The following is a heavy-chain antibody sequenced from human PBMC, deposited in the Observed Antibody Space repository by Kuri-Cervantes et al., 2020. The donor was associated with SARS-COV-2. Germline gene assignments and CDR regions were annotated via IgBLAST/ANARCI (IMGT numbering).Heavy chain of an antibody. D-gene: IGHD3-10*01. CDR3: ARDSRGDLQYIYGMDV. CDR1: GFTFSTYS. V-gene: IGHV3-7*03. J-gene: IGHJ6*02. CDR2: IRQDRSEK. Sequence: LSLTCAASGFTFSTYSMIWVRQAPGKGLEWVANIRQDRSEKYYVDSVKGRFTISRDNAKNSLYLQMNSLRAEDTAVYYCARDSRGDLQYIYGMDVWGQGTTVTVSS.